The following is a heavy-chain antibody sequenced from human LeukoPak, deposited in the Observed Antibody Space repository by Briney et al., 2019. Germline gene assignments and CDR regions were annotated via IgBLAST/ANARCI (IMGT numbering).Heavy chain of an antibody. Sequence: ASVKVSCKTSGYTFTGYYLHWVRQAPGQGLEWMGWIIPHSGGTNYSQNFQGRVSMTRDTSISTAYMELSNLRSDDTAMYYCARGTLYRGWSYYLDFWGQGSQVTVSS. CDR3: ARGTLYRGWSYYLDF. J-gene: IGHJ4*02. CDR2: IIPHSGGT. CDR1: GYTFTGYY. D-gene: IGHD6-19*01. V-gene: IGHV1-2*02.